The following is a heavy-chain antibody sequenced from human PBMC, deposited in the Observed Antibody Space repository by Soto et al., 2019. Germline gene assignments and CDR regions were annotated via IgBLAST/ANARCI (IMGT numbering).Heavy chain of an antibody. J-gene: IGHJ4*02. D-gene: IGHD1-26*01. CDR1: GYTLTELS. CDR2: FDPEDGET. V-gene: IGHV1-24*01. CDR3: AKDLVGATSFDY. Sequence: ASVKVSCKVSGYTLTELSMHWVRQAPGKGLEWMGGFDPEDGETIYAQKFQGRVTMTEDTSTDTAYMELSSLGSEDTAVYYCAKDLVGATSFDYWGQGTLVTVSS.